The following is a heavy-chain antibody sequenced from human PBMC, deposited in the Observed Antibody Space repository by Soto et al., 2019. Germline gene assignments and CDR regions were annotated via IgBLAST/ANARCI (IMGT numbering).Heavy chain of an antibody. V-gene: IGHV5-51*01. J-gene: IGHJ6*02. CDR1: GYSFTSYW. D-gene: IGHD3-3*01. CDR2: IYPGDSDT. CDR3: ARLAYYDFWSGYSGYYYGMDV. Sequence: LKISCKGSGYSFTSYWIGWVRQMPGKGLEWMGIIYPGDSDTRYSPSFQGQVTISADKSISTAYLQWSSLKASDTAMYYCARLAYYDFWSGYSGYYYGMDVWGQGTTVTVSS.